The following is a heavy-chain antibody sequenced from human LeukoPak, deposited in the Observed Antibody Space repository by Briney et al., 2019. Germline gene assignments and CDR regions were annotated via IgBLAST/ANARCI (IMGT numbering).Heavy chain of an antibody. CDR2: ISAYNGNT. CDR1: GYTFTSYG. CDR3: ATSTYGDPYYYGRDV. J-gene: IGHJ6*02. V-gene: IGHV1-18*01. Sequence: ASVKVSCKASGYTFTSYGISWVRQAPGQGLEWMGWISAYNGNTNYAQKLQGRVTMTTDTSTSTAYMEWRSLRSDDTAVYYCATSTYGDPYYYGRDVWRQGTTVTVSS. D-gene: IGHD4-17*01.